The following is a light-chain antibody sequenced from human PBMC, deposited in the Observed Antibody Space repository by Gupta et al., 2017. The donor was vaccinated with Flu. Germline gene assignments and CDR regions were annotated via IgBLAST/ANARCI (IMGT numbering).Light chain of an antibody. CDR2: YAS. Sequence: AIRMTQSPFYLSASVGDRVTITCWASQGISSYLAWYQQKPAKAPKLFIYYASRLQSGGPLRFSGSGYETDYTLTSSRRQPEDFANYYLQQYYSTCLFGGGTKVEIK. CDR1: QGISSY. V-gene: IGKV1D-43*01. J-gene: IGKJ4*01. CDR3: QQYYSTCL.